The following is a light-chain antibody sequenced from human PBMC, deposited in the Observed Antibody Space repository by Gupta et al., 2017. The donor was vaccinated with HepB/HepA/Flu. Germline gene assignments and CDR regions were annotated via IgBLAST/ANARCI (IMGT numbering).Light chain of an antibody. Sequence: EIVMTQSPATLSVSPGERATLSCRASQSVSSNLAWYQQKPGQAPRLLIYGASTRATGIPARFSGSGSGTDFALTISSRQSEDFAVYYCQQHKNWPPLTFGGGTKVEIK. CDR3: QQHKNWPPLT. CDR2: GAS. J-gene: IGKJ4*01. V-gene: IGKV3-15*01. CDR1: QSVSSN.